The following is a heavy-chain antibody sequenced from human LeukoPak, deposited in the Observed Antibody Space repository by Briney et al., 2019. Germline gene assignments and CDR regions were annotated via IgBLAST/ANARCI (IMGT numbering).Heavy chain of an antibody. V-gene: IGHV3-33*03. D-gene: IGHD4-11*01. J-gene: IGHJ4*02. CDR2: IWSDATNQ. Sequence: PGKSLTLSCVASRFTFSHFGMHWVRQAPGKGLEWVAVIWSDATNQYYADSVKGRFTISRDNSRNTVFLQMTNLRVEYTAVYFCAKDAQRGFDYSNSLESWGQGTLVTVSS. CDR3: AKDAQRGFDYSNSLES. CDR1: RFTFSHFG.